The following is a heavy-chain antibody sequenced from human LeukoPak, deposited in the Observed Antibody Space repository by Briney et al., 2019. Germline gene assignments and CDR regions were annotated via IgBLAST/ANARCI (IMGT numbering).Heavy chain of an antibody. D-gene: IGHD3-3*01. CDR2: IYYSGST. CDR3: ARGSLWSGYYRNFDY. V-gene: IGHV4-59*01. CDR1: GGSISSYY. J-gene: IGHJ4*02. Sequence: SETLSLTCTVSGGSISSYYWSWIRQPPGEGLEWIGYIYYSGSTNYNPSLKSRVTISVDTSKNQFSLKLSSVTAADTAVYYCARGSLWSGYYRNFDYWGQGTLVTVSS.